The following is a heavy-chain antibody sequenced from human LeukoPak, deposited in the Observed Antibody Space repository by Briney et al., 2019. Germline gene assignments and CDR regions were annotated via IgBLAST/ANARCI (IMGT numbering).Heavy chain of an antibody. Sequence: SETLSLTCAVYGGSFSGYYWSWIRQPPGKGLEWIGEINHSGSTNYNPSLKSRVTISVDKSKNQFSLKLSSVTAADTAVYYCARVKSYYYDSSGYTRYFDYWGQGTLVTVSS. D-gene: IGHD3-22*01. J-gene: IGHJ4*02. CDR2: INHSGST. V-gene: IGHV4-34*01. CDR3: ARVKSYYYDSSGYTRYFDY. CDR1: GGSFSGYY.